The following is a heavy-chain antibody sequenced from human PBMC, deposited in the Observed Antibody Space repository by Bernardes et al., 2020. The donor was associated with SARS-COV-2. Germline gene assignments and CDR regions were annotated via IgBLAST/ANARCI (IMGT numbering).Heavy chain of an antibody. J-gene: IGHJ4*02. D-gene: IGHD6-13*01. Sequence: SETLSLTCTVSGGSISSYYWSWFRQSPGKGLEWIGYIYYSGSTNYNPSIKSRLTILVDTSKNQFSMKLSSVTAADTAVYYCATDSSSWYSSCDYWGQGTLITLSS. CDR3: ATDSSSWYSSCDY. CDR2: IYYSGST. CDR1: GGSISSYY. V-gene: IGHV4-59*01.